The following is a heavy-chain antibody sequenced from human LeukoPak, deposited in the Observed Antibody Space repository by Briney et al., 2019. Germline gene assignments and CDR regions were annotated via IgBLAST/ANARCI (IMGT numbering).Heavy chain of an antibody. CDR3: ATLRRSGWYIGD. D-gene: IGHD6-19*01. CDR1: GYAFSDYY. V-gene: IGHV1-2*02. CDR2: SNPYSGGT. J-gene: IGHJ4*02. Sequence: ASVKLSCKASGYAFSDYYMHWMRQCPGQGLERMGGSNPYSGGTNYAEKFQGRVTMTRDTSITTAYMELSSLRSDDTAMYYCATLRRSGWYIGDWGQGTLVTVSS.